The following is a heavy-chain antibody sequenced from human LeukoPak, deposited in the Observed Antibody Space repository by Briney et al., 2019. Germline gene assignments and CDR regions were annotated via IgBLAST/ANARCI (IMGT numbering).Heavy chain of an antibody. D-gene: IGHD3-22*01. CDR1: GGSISSYY. CDR2: IYTSGST. J-gene: IGHJ6*03. Sequence: SETLSLTCTVSGGSISSYYWSWIRQPAGKGLEWIGRIYTSGSTNYNPFLKSRVTMSVDTSKNQFSLKLSSVTAADTAVYYCARDITTTTYYYDSSGSSTPYYYYYMDVWGKGTTVTISS. CDR3: ARDITTTTYYYDSSGSSTPYYYYYMDV. V-gene: IGHV4-4*07.